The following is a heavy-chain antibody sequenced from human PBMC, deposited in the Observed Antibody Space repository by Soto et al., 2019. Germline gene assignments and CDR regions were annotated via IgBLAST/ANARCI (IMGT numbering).Heavy chain of an antibody. Sequence: SETLSLTCTVSGGSISSYYWSWIRQPPGKGLEWIGYIYYSGSTNSNTSLKSRVTISVDTSKNQFSLKLSSVTAADTAVYYCARMYYDYIWGSYRHYMDVWGKGTTVTVSS. D-gene: IGHD3-16*02. V-gene: IGHV4-59*01. J-gene: IGHJ6*03. CDR2: IYYSGST. CDR1: GGSISSYY. CDR3: ARMYYDYIWGSYRHYMDV.